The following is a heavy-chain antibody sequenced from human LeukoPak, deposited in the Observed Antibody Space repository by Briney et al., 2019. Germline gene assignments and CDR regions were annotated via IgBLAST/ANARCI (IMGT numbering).Heavy chain of an antibody. CDR1: GYTLTELS. CDR2: FDPEDGET. J-gene: IGHJ4*02. Sequence: ASVKVSCKVSGYTLTELSMHWVRQAPGKGLEWMGGFDPEDGETIYAQKFQGRGTMTEDTSTDTAYMELSSLRSEDTAVYYCATDQYYGSGSSLDYWGQGTLVTVSS. D-gene: IGHD3-10*01. CDR3: ATDQYYGSGSSLDY. V-gene: IGHV1-24*01.